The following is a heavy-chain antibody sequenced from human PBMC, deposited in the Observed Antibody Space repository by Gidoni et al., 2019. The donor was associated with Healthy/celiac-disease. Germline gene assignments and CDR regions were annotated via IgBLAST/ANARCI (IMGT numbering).Heavy chain of an antibody. J-gene: IGHJ5*02. CDR2: IVPILGIA. Sequence: QVQLVQSGAQVKKPGSSVKVSCKASGGTLSRYAISWVRQAPGQGLACMGRIVPILGIANYAQKFQGRVTITADKSTSTAYMELSSLRSEDTAVYYCAREVDDYYDSSGTSTFYYWFDPWGQGTLVTVSS. CDR1: GGTLSRYA. V-gene: IGHV1-69*09. D-gene: IGHD3-22*01. CDR3: AREVDDYYDSSGTSTFYYWFDP.